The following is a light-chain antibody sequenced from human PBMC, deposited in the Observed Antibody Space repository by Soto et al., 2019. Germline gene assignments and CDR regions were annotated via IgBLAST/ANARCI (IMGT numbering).Light chain of an antibody. CDR1: QSISSW. Sequence: DIQMTQSPSTLSASVGDRVTITCRASQSISSWLAWYQQKPGKAPKLLIYDASSLESGVPSRFSGSGSGTEFTLTISSLQPDDFATYYCQQHNSCSITFGQGTRLEN. V-gene: IGKV1-5*01. CDR3: QQHNSCSIT. J-gene: IGKJ5*01. CDR2: DAS.